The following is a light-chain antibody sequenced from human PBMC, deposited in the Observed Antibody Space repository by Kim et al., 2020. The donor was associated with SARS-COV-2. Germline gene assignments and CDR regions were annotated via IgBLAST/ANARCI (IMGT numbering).Light chain of an antibody. CDR1: SSDVGAYNY. J-gene: IGLJ2*01. V-gene: IGLV2-8*01. CDR2: EVS. Sequence: QSALTQPPSASGSPGQSVTISCSGTSSDVGAYNYVSWYQQHPGKAPKLIIYEVSERPSGVPDRFSGSKSGNTASLTISGLQAEDEADYYCSSYARTNNGLFGGGTQLTVL. CDR3: SSYARTNNGL.